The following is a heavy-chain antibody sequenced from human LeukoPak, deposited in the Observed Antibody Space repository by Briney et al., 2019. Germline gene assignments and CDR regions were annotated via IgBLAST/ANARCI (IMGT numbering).Heavy chain of an antibody. Sequence: GGSLRLSCAASGFTFSSYSMNWVRQAPGKGLEWVSYISSSSSTIYYADSVKGRFTISRDNAKNVLYLQMNSLTAEDTAVYYCARDRSQQGFDYWGQGTLVTVSS. CDR2: ISSSSSTI. CDR1: GFTFSSYS. D-gene: IGHD6-13*01. V-gene: IGHV3-48*01. J-gene: IGHJ4*02. CDR3: ARDRSQQGFDY.